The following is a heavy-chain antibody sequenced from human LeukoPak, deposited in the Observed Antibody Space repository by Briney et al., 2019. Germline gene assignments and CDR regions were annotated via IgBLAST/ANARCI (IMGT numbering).Heavy chain of an antibody. CDR3: ARDNGIVGSNYYYYGMGV. V-gene: IGHV3-21*01. Sequence: GGSLRLSCAASGFTFSSYSMNWVRQAPRKGLEWVSSIRSSSSYIYYADSVKGRFTISRDNAKNSLYLQMNSLRAEDTAVYYCARDNGIVGSNYYYYGMGVWGQGTTVTVSS. CDR1: GFTFSSYS. J-gene: IGHJ6*02. D-gene: IGHD1-26*01. CDR2: IRSSSSYI.